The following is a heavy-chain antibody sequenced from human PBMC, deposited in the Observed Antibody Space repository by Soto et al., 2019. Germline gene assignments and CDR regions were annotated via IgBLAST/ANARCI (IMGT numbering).Heavy chain of an antibody. V-gene: IGHV4-39*01. Sequence: SETLSLTCTVSGDSIISSDFYWGWFRQPPGKGLEWIGSIFYLGSSYYNPSLKSRVTMSVDTSKNQFSLRLRSVTAADTALYFCARHSLAIRQTNWFDPWCQGIMVTVSS. D-gene: IGHD3-3*02. CDR3: ARHSLAIRQTNWFDP. CDR1: GDSIISSDFY. J-gene: IGHJ5*02. CDR2: IFYLGSS.